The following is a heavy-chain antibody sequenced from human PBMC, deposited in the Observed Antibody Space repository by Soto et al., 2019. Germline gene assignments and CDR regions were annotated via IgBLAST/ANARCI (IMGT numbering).Heavy chain of an antibody. CDR2: IIASGAST. D-gene: IGHD1-26*01. CDR3: GKGRSYYYYYGVDV. V-gene: IGHV3-23*01. CDR1: GFTFSSCA. J-gene: IGHJ6*02. Sequence: EVHLLESGGALVQPGGSLRLSCAASGFTFSSCAMGWVRQAPGKGLEWVSDIIASGASTYYADAVKGRFTISRDNSKSTLFLQMNSLRAEDTAVYYCGKGRSYYYYYGVDVWGQGTTVTVSS.